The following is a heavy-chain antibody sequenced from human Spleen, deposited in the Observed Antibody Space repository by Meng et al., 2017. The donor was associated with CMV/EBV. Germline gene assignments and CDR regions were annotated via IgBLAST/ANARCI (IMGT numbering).Heavy chain of an antibody. D-gene: IGHD3-10*01. V-gene: IGHV3-7*01. Sequence: GESLKISCAASGFTFSSYGMHWVRQAPGKGLEWVANIKEDGSEKNYVDSVKGRFTISRDNAKNSLYLQMNSLRAEDTALYYCVKLFDYWGQGALVTVSS. CDR3: VKLFDY. CDR1: GFTFSSYG. J-gene: IGHJ4*02. CDR2: IKEDGSEK.